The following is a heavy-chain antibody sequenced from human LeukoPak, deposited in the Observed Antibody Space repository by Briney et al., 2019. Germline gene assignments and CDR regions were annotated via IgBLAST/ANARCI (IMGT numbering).Heavy chain of an antibody. J-gene: IGHJ6*03. CDR1: GGTFSSYA. CDR2: IIPIFGTA. V-gene: IGHV1-69*06. CDR3: ALEYSSSHYYYMDV. D-gene: IGHD6-6*01. Sequence: ASVKVSCKASGGTFSSYAISWVRQAPGQGLEWMGGIIPIFGTANYAQKFQGRVTITADKSTSTAYMELSSLRSEDTAVYYCALEYSSSHYYYMDVWGKGTTVTVSS.